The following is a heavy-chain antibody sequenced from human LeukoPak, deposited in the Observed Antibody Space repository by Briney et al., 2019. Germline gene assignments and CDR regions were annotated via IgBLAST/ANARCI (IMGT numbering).Heavy chain of an antibody. CDR2: IIPIFGTA. Sequence: ASVKVSCKASGGTFSSYAISWARQAPGQGLEWMGGIIPIFGTANYAQKFQGRVTITADESTSTAYMELSSLRSEDTAVYYCARKGGYSYGLDYYGMDVWGKGTTVTVSS. D-gene: IGHD5-18*01. CDR1: GGTFSSYA. J-gene: IGHJ6*04. CDR3: ARKGGYSYGLDYYGMDV. V-gene: IGHV1-69*13.